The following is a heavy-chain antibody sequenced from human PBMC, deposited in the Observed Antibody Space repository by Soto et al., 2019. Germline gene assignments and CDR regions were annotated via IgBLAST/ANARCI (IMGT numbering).Heavy chain of an antibody. V-gene: IGHV4-4*07. CDR2: LYNDERT. CDR1: GDSVSSHY. CDR3: AREPLAHPYFDF. J-gene: IGHJ4*02. Sequence: SETLSLTCTVSGDSVSSHYWSWIRQPAGKGLEWLGRLYNDERTNYNPSLKSRVTTSMDTSKNQFSLKLTSVTAADSAVYFCAREPLAHPYFDFWGQGILVTVSS.